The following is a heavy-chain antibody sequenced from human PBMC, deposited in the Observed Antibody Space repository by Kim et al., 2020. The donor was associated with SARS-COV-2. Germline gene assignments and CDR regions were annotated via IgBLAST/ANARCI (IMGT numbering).Heavy chain of an antibody. J-gene: IGHJ4*02. Sequence: SETLSLTCTVSGGSITSDSFYWGWIRQPPGKRLEWIGSIFHSGSTYYNPSLKSRVTISVDTSKDQFSLKRNFMTAADTTKCYCGQFVEYDVLTGYYCDNWGQGTL. D-gene: IGHD3-9*01. CDR2: IFHSGST. CDR3: GQFVEYDVLTGYYCDN. V-gene: IGHV4-39*01. CDR1: GGSITSDSFY.